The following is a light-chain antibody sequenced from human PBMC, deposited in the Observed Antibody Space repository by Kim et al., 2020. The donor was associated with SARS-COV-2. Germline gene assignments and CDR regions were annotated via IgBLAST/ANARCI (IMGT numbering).Light chain of an antibody. CDR1: QSISSY. J-gene: IGKJ2*01. V-gene: IGKV1-39*01. CDR2: AAS. CDR3: QQSYSTPRT. Sequence: DIKMTQSPSSLSASVGDRVTITCRASQSISSYLNWYQQKTGKPPRLLIYAASSLQRGVPSRFSGSGSGTDFTLTISSLQPEDFATYYCQQSYSTPRTFGQGTNLEIK.